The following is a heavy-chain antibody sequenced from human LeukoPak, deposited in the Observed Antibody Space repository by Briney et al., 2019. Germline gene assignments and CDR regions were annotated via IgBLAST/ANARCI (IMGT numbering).Heavy chain of an antibody. V-gene: IGHV4-34*01. CDR3: ARRGARQFGHGDYVCYWFDP. D-gene: IGHD4-17*01. CDR2: INHSGST. Sequence: SETLSLTCAVYRGSFSGYYWSWMRQPPGKGLEWIGEINHSGSTNYNPSLKSRVTISVDTSKNQFSLKLSSVTAADTAVYYCARRGARQFGHGDYVCYWFDPWGQGTLVTVSS. CDR1: RGSFSGYY. J-gene: IGHJ5*02.